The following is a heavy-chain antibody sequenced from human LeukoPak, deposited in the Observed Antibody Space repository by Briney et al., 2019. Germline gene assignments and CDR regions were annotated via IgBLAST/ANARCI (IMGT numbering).Heavy chain of an antibody. D-gene: IGHD4-11*01. Sequence: GGSLRLSCAASGFTFGSYAMSWVRQAPGKGLEWVSGISGSGDSTYYADSVKGRFTISRDNSKNTLYLQMNSLRAEDTAVYYCAKGPYDYLFDYWGQGTLVTVSS. CDR3: AKGPYDYLFDY. CDR2: ISGSGDST. J-gene: IGHJ4*02. CDR1: GFTFGSYA. V-gene: IGHV3-23*01.